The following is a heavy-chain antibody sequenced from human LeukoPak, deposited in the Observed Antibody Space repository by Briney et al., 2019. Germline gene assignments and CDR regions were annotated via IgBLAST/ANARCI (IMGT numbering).Heavy chain of an antibody. V-gene: IGHV4-59*01. CDR3: ASYYYDSSGYSYYFDY. J-gene: IGHJ4*02. Sequence: SETLSLTCTVSGGSISSYYWSWIREPPGKGREWGGYIYYSGSTNYNPSLKSRVNISVDTSKNQFSLKLSSVTAADTAVYYCASYYYDSSGYSYYFDYWGQGTLVTVSS. CDR2: IYYSGST. D-gene: IGHD3-22*01. CDR1: GGSISSYY.